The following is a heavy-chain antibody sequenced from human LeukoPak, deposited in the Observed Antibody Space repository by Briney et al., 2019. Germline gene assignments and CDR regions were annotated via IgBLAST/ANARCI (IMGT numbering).Heavy chain of an antibody. D-gene: IGHD6-13*01. V-gene: IGHV4-30-4*01. J-gene: IGHJ3*02. CDR3: ARPLTTGYSSSPRAFDI. CDR1: GGSISSGDYY. Sequence: PSQTLSLTCTVSGGSISSGDYYWSWIRQPPGKGLEWIRYIYYSGSTYYNPSLKSRVTISVDTSKNQFSLKLSSVTAADTAVYYCARPLTTGYSSSPRAFDIWGQGTMVTVSS. CDR2: IYYSGST.